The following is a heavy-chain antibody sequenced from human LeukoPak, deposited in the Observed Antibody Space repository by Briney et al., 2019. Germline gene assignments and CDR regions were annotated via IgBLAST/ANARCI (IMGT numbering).Heavy chain of an antibody. V-gene: IGHV1-18*01. J-gene: IGHJ5*02. D-gene: IGHD6-13*01. CDR3: ARDTEYSSSWYGDNWFDP. CDR2: ISAYNGNT. CDR1: GYTFTSYG. Sequence: ASVKVSCEASGYTFTSYGISWVRQAPGQGLEWMGWISAYNGNTNYAQKLQGRVTMTTDTSTSTAYMELRSLRSDDTAVYYCARDTEYSSSWYGDNWFDPWGQGTLVTVSS.